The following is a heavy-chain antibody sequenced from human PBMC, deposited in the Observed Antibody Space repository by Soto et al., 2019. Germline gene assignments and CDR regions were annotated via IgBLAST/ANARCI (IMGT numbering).Heavy chain of an antibody. D-gene: IGHD6-19*01. CDR1: WLNFSNHG. Sequence: GGALRLPCAGSWLNFSNHGMNRGRQAPGKGLEWFSSIRGSVGGTFYANPVKGRFAISRNNSRNTVYLQMNSLRTDDMAVFYFAKCAGRTSGWCNGMDPWGQGTLVTVSP. CDR3: AKCAGRTSGWCNGMDP. J-gene: IGHJ5*02. CDR2: IRGSVGGT. V-gene: IGHV3-23*01.